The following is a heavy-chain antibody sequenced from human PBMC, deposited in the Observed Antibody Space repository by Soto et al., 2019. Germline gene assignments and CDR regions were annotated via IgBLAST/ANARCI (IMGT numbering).Heavy chain of an antibody. CDR1: GGTFSSYA. Sequence: QVQLVQSGAEVKKPGSSVKVSCKASGGTFSSYAISWVRQAPGQGLEWMGGIIPILGTANYAQKFQGRVTITADESTSTAYMELSSLRSEDTAVYYCAREGLVSNMITFGGVHDAFDIWGQGTMVTVSS. J-gene: IGHJ3*02. CDR3: AREGLVSNMITFGGVHDAFDI. CDR2: IIPILGTA. V-gene: IGHV1-69*01. D-gene: IGHD3-16*01.